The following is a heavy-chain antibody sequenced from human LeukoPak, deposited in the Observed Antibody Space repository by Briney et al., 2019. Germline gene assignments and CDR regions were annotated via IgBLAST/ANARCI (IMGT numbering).Heavy chain of an antibody. D-gene: IGHD4-17*01. CDR2: INPSGGST. CDR3: ARVGYGDDFDY. CDR1: GYTFTSYY. V-gene: IGHV1-46*01. J-gene: IGHJ4*02. Sequence: GASVKVSCKASGYTFTSYYMHWVRQAPGQGLEWMGIINPSGGSTSYAQKSQGRVTMTRDMSTSTVYMELSSLRSEDTAVYYCARVGYGDDFDYWGQGTLVTVSS.